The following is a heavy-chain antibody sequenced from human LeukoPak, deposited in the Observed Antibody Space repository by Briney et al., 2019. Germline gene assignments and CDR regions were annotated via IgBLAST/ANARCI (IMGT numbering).Heavy chain of an antibody. Sequence: GGSLRLSCAASGFTYGTYAVSWVRQAPGKGLEWVSAISGSGGSTYYADSVKGRFTISRDNSKNTLYLQMNSLRAEDTAVYYCAKAGFSGAYYYGMDVWGQGTTVTVSS. V-gene: IGHV3-23*01. J-gene: IGHJ6*02. CDR1: GFTYGTYA. CDR2: ISGSGGST. CDR3: AKAGFSGAYYYGMDV. D-gene: IGHD2-8*02.